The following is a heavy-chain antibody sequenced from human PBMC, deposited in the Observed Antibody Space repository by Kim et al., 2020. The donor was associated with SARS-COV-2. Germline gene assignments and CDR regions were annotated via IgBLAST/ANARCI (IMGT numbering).Heavy chain of an antibody. D-gene: IGHD3-22*01. J-gene: IGHJ4*02. V-gene: IGHV3-48*03. CDR3: ARDQRYYDSSGYYYVFDY. Sequence: GGSLRLSCAASGFTFSSYEMNWVRQAPGKGLEWVSYISSSGSTIYYADSVKGRFTISRDKAKNSLYLQMNSLRAEDTAVYYCARDQRYYDSSGYYYVFDYWGQGTLVTVSS. CDR1: GFTFSSYE. CDR2: ISSSGSTI.